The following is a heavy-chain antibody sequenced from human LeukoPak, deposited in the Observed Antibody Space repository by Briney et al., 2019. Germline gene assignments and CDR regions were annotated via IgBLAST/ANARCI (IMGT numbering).Heavy chain of an antibody. CDR2: ISWDGGST. CDR1: GFTFDDYA. V-gene: IGHV3-43D*03. J-gene: IGHJ4*02. Sequence: GGSLRLSCAASGFTFDDYAMHWVRQAPGKGLEWVSLISWDGGSTYYADSVKGRFTISRDNSKNSLYLQMNSLRAEDTAVYYCAKDAYYGSGNQFDYWGQGTLVTVSS. CDR3: AKDAYYGSGNQFDY. D-gene: IGHD3-10*01.